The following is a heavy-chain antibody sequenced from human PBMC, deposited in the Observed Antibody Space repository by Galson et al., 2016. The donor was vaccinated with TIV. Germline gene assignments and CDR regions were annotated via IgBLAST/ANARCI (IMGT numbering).Heavy chain of an antibody. Sequence: SVKVSCKASGGTFSSNANNWVRQAPGQGLEWMGGIIPKSGTANYAQKFQGRVTIAADESTSTAYMELSSLTSEDTAVYYCARDQNRLVRTRYGFDIWGQGTMVTVSS. V-gene: IGHV1-69*13. D-gene: IGHD6-19*01. CDR1: GGTFSSNA. CDR3: ARDQNRLVRTRYGFDI. CDR2: IIPKSGTA. J-gene: IGHJ3*02.